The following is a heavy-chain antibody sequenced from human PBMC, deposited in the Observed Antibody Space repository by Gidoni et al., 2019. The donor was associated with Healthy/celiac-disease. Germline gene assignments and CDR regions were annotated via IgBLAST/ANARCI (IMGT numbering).Heavy chain of an antibody. D-gene: IGHD2-15*01. CDR2: IYYSGST. Sequence: QVQLQESGPGLVKPSQTLSLTCTVSGGSISSGGSYWSWIRQHPGKGLEWIGYIYYSGSTYYNPSLKSRVTISVDTSKNQFSLKLSSVTAADTAVYYCARASRGDIVVVVAAYAFDIWGQGTMVTVSS. CDR1: GGSISSGGSY. J-gene: IGHJ3*02. CDR3: ARASRGDIVVVVAAYAFDI. V-gene: IGHV4-31*03.